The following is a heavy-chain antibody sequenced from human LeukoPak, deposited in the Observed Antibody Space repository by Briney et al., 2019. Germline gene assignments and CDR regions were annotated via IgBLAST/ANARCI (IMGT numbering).Heavy chain of an antibody. CDR3: ARDTIGAFSYGLDV. CDR1: GGSFSDYY. J-gene: IGHJ6*02. Sequence: PSETLSLTCAVYGGSFSDYYWSWIRQPPGKGLGLEWIGEINHSGNTNYNPSLKSRVTISVDTSENQFSLRLSSVTAADTAVYYCARDTIGAFSYGLDVWGQGTTVTVSS. CDR2: INHSGNT. D-gene: IGHD4/OR15-4a*01. V-gene: IGHV4-34*01.